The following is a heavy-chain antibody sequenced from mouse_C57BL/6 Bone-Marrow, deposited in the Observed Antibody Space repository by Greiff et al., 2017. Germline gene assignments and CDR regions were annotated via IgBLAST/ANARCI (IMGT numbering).Heavy chain of an antibody. V-gene: IGHV14-4*01. CDR1: GFNIKDDY. J-gene: IGHJ4*01. CDR3: TTDDAGDGHHRAMDY. D-gene: IGHD2-3*01. Sequence: EVHLVESGAELVRPGASVKLSCTASGFNIKDDYMHWVKQRPEQGLEWIGWIDPENGDTEYASKFQGKATITADTSSNTAYLQLSSLTSEDTAVYYCTTDDAGDGHHRAMDYWGQGTSVTVSS. CDR2: IDPENGDT.